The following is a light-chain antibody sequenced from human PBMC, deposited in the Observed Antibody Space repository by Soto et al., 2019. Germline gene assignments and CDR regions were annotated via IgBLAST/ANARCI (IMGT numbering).Light chain of an antibody. CDR1: QSISSW. J-gene: IGKJ3*01. Sequence: DIQMTQSPSTLSASVGDRVTITCRASQSISSWLAWYQQKPGKAPKLLIYKASSLESGVPSRFSGSGSGTEFTLTISSLQRDDFAAYYCQQYNSYSPLTFGPGTKVYIK. CDR3: QQYNSYSPLT. V-gene: IGKV1-5*03. CDR2: KAS.